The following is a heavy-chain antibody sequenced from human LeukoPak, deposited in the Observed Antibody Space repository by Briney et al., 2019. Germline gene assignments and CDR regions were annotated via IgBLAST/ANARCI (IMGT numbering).Heavy chain of an antibody. CDR2: ISGSGGST. D-gene: IGHD2-2*01. V-gene: IGHV3-23*01. Sequence: GGSLRLSCAASGFTFSSYAMSWVRQAPGKGLEWVSAISGSGGSTYYADSVKGRFTISRDNSKNTLYLQMNSLRAEDTAVYYCAKDREDIVVVPAARRAYYYYGMDVWGQGTTVTVSS. CDR3: AKDREDIVVVPAARRAYYYYGMDV. J-gene: IGHJ6*02. CDR1: GFTFSSYA.